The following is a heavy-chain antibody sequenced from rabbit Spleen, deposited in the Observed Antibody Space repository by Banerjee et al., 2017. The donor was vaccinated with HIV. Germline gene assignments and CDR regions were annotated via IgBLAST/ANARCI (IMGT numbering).Heavy chain of an antibody. CDR2: IYAGDGST. Sequence: QSLEESGGGLVKPGGTLTLTCKASGFSLFNYWMCWVRQAPGKGLDLIGCIYAGDGSTDYTNWVNGRFTISKTSSTTVTLQMTSLTAADTATYFCARSYGSWTGAGYIIGRLDLWGQGTLVTVS. J-gene: IGHJ3*01. CDR1: GFSLFNYW. V-gene: IGHV1S40*01. D-gene: IGHD7-1*01. CDR3: ARSYGSWTGAGYIIGRLDL.